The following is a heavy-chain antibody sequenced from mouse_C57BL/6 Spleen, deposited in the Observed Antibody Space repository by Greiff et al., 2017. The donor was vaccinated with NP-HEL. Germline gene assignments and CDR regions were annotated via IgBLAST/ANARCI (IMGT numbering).Heavy chain of an antibody. CDR3: ARGRDYDGGYYFDY. CDR2: ISSGSSTI. D-gene: IGHD2-4*01. J-gene: IGHJ2*01. V-gene: IGHV5-17*01. Sequence: EVQRVESGGGLVKPGGSLKLSCAASGFTFSDYGMHWVRQAPEKGLEWVAYISSGSSTIYYADTVKGRFTISRDNAKNTLFLQMTSLRSEDTAMYYCARGRDYDGGYYFDYWGQGTTLTVSS. CDR1: GFTFSDYG.